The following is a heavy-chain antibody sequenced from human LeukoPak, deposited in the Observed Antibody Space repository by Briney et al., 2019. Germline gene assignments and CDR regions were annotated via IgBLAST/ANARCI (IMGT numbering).Heavy chain of an antibody. V-gene: IGHV3-23*01. CDR3: AKEAYCGGDCYGYFQH. Sequence: GGSLRLSCAASGFTFSSYAMSWVRQAPGKGLEWVSAISGSGGSTYYADSVKGRFTISRDNSKNTLYLQMNSLRAEDTAVNYCAKEAYCGGDCYGYFQHWGQGTLVTVSS. D-gene: IGHD2-21*02. CDR1: GFTFSSYA. J-gene: IGHJ1*01. CDR2: ISGSGGST.